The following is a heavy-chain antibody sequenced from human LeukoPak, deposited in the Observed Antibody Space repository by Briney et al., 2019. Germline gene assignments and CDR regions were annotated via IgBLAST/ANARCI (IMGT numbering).Heavy chain of an antibody. CDR1: GGSISSGDYY. Sequence: SETLPLTCTVSGGSISSGDYYWSWIRQPPGKGPEWIGYIYYSGSTNYNPSLKSRVTISVDTSKNQFSLKLSSVTAADTAVYYCARNRWAAGTEDAFDIWGQGTMVTVSS. CDR2: IYYSGST. V-gene: IGHV4-61*08. CDR3: ARNRWAAGTEDAFDI. J-gene: IGHJ3*02. D-gene: IGHD6-13*01.